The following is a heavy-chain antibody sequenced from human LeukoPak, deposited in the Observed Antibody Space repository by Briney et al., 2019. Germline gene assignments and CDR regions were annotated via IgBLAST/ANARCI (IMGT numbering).Heavy chain of an antibody. Sequence: GGSLRLSCVASGFTFSSFWMSWVRQAPGKGLEWVANIKQDGSEKYYVDSVKGRFTISRDNSKNSLYLQMNSLRAEDTAVYYCAKVDTLIAAAGNFDYWGQGTLVTVSS. D-gene: IGHD6-13*01. J-gene: IGHJ4*02. V-gene: IGHV3-7*03. CDR3: AKVDTLIAAAGNFDY. CDR1: GFTFSSFW. CDR2: IKQDGSEK.